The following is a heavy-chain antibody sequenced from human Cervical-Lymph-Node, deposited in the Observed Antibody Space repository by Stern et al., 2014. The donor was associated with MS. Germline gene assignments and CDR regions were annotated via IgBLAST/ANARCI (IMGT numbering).Heavy chain of an antibody. J-gene: IGHJ4*02. Sequence: EEQLEESGGGLVKPGGSLRLSCAVSGFTFRNYTMNWVRQAPGKGLEWVSSIISTSAYIYNADSVKGRFTISRDNAKNSLYLQMNSLTAEDTAVYYCTRARRGFDYWGQGTLVTVSS. CDR3: TRARRGFDY. V-gene: IGHV3-21*01. CDR2: IISTSAYI. CDR1: GFTFRNYT.